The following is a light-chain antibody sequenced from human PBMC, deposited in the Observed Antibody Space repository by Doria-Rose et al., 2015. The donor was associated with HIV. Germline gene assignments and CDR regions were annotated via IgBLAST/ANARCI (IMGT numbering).Light chain of an antibody. Sequence: DIQVTQSPSTLSASVGDRVTITCRASPSISSWSAWYQQEPGKAPKLLIHKASTLESGVPSRFSGSGSGTSFTLTITSLQPDDFATYYCQQYNSYPWTFGQGTKVEIK. CDR1: PSISSW. V-gene: IGKV1-5*03. CDR2: KAS. J-gene: IGKJ1*01. CDR3: QQYNSYPWT.